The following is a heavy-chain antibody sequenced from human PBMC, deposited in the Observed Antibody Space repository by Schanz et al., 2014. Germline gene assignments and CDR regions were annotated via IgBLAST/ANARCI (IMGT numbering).Heavy chain of an antibody. V-gene: IGHV1-2*02. CDR2: INPDSGGT. Sequence: QFQLVQSGAEVKKPGASVKVSCKASGYTLTAYYMHWVRQAPGQGLEWMGWINPDSGGTNYAQKFQGRVTMTRDMSINTAYMELSRLRSDDSAVYYCASDFWSGYSHYYYGLDVWGQGTTVTVSS. CDR3: ASDFWSGYSHYYYGLDV. CDR1: GYTLTAYY. D-gene: IGHD3-3*01. J-gene: IGHJ6*02.